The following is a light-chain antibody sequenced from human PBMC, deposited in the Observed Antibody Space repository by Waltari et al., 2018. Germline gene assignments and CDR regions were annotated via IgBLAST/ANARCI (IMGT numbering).Light chain of an antibody. CDR2: DTS. CDR3: QKYGTLPAT. J-gene: IGKJ1*01. Sequence: SCRASQSVTRTLAWYQQKPGQAPRLLIYDTSSRATGVPDRFSGSGFGTDFSLTISRLEPEDFAVYYCQKYGTLPATFGQGTKVEIK. CDR1: QSVTRT. V-gene: IGKV3-20*01.